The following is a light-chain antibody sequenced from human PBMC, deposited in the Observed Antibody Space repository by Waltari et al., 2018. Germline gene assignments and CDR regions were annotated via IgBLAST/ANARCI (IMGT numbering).Light chain of an antibody. V-gene: IGKV3-11*01. CDR1: QSVTSS. CDR3: QQRSNWVFT. Sequence: DIVLTQSPATLSLSPGERATLSCRASQSVTSSLAWYQQKPGQAPRLLIYYASNKATGIPARFSGSGSWTDFTLTISTLEPEDFAVYYCQQRSNWVFTFGPGTKVDIK. CDR2: YAS. J-gene: IGKJ3*01.